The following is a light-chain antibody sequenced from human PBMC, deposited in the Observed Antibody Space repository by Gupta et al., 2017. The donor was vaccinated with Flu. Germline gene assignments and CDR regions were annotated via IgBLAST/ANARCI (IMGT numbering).Light chain of an antibody. V-gene: IGKV1-5*03. CDR1: HSGSNR. CDR2: NAS. CDR3: QQHDSDYWM. J-gene: IGKJ1*01. Sequence: PPSLLFSVGDRRTNSRRADHSGSNRFAGYQQKPRKDPNNLIYNASSRETGSPSSCIGSGSGTNVTRTTSSLQPDEVAEYYCQQHDSDYWMFGQGTKVDIK.